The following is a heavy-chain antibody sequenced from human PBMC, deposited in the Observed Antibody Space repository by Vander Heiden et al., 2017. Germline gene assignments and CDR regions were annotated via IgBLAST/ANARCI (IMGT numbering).Heavy chain of an antibody. CDR3: AKGEGTYYDFWSGYCIDY. J-gene: IGHJ4*02. CDR2: ISYDGSNK. Sequence: QVQPVASGGGVVQPGTSRRLCCADSGSTFSTYGLHCVRQAPGKGLGWVAVISYDGSNKYYADSVKGRFTISRDNSKNTLYLQMNSLRAEDTAVYYCAKGEGTYYDFWSGYCIDYWGQGTLVTVSS. V-gene: IGHV3-30*18. D-gene: IGHD3-3*01. CDR1: GSTFSTYG.